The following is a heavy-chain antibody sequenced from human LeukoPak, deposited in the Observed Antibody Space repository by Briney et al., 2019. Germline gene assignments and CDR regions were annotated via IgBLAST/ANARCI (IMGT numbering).Heavy chain of an antibody. CDR2: ISYDGSNK. V-gene: IGHV3-30*18. D-gene: IGHD4-17*01. CDR1: GFTFSSYG. CDR3: AKVRTTVTNGAYYFDY. J-gene: IGHJ4*02. Sequence: GGSLRLSCAASGFTFSSYGMHWVRQAPGKGLEWVAVISYDGSNKYYADSVRGRFTISRDNSKNTLYLQMNSLRAEDTAVYYCAKVRTTVTNGAYYFDYWGQGTLVTVSS.